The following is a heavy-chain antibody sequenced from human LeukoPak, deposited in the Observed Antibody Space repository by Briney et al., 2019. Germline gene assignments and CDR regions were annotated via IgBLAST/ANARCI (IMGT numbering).Heavy chain of an antibody. Sequence: SVKVSCKASGGTFSSYAISWVRQAPGQGLEWMGGIIPIFGTANYAQKFQGRVTITRNTSISTAYMEVSSLRYEYTAVYYCARRAVDNSYYYYMDVWGKGTTVTVSS. D-gene: IGHD6-19*01. CDR3: ARRAVDNSYYYYMDV. CDR2: IIPIFGTA. J-gene: IGHJ6*03. V-gene: IGHV1-69*05. CDR1: GGTFSSYA.